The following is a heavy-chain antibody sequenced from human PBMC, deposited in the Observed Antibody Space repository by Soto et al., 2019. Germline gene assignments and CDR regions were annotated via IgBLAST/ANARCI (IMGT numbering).Heavy chain of an antibody. J-gene: IGHJ4*02. CDR1: GYTFSNQW. CDR2: THPGNSES. CDR3: ATHTSTGYWDC. Sequence: GESLKISCQGSGYTFSNQWIAWVRQMPGKGLEWMGLTHPGNSESRYSPSIQGQVTMSVDKSINTAFLQWSSLKASDSAMYYCATHTSTGYWDCWGQGNLVTVSS. V-gene: IGHV5-51*01. D-gene: IGHD6-13*01.